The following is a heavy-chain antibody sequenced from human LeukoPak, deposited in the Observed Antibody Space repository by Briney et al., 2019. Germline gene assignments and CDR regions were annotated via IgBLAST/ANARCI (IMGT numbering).Heavy chain of an antibody. CDR1: GFSFGSYA. D-gene: IGHD5-18*01. V-gene: IGHV3-23*01. Sequence: GGSLRLSCAASGFSFGSYALSWVRQAPGKGLEWVSAISGSGGSTYYADSVKGRFTISRDNAKNSLYLQMNSLRAEDTAVYYCARDTSAAGQLSEENAFDIWGQGTMVTVSS. J-gene: IGHJ3*02. CDR3: ARDTSAAGQLSEENAFDI. CDR2: ISGSGGST.